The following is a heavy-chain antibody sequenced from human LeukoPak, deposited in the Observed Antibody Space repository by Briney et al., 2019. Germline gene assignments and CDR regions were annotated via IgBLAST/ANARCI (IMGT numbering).Heavy chain of an antibody. CDR3: ARDTAYDFWSGYRGGWFDP. D-gene: IGHD3-3*01. CDR1: GGSIRSGSYY. Sequence: SETLSLTCTVSGGSIRSGSYYWSWIRQPAGKGLEWIGRICTSGSTNYNPSLKSRVTISVDTSKNQFSLKLSSVTAADTAVYYCARDTAYDFWSGYRGGWFDPWGQGTLVTVSS. J-gene: IGHJ5*02. V-gene: IGHV4-61*02. CDR2: ICTSGST.